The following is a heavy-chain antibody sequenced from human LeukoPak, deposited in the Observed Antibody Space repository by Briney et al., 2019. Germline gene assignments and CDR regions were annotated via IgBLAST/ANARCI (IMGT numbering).Heavy chain of an antibody. CDR2: ISSSSSYI. CDR3: ARDFSSSSDFDY. CDR1: GFTFSDYI. J-gene: IGHJ4*02. V-gene: IGHV3-21*01. Sequence: GGSLRLSCAASGFTFSDYIMDWVRQAPGKGLEWVSSISSSSSYIYYADSVKGRFTISRDNAKNSLYLQMNSLRAEDTAVYYCARDFSSSSDFDYWGQGTLVTVSS. D-gene: IGHD6-6*01.